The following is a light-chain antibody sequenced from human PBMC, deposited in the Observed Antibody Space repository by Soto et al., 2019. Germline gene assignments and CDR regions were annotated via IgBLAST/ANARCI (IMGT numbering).Light chain of an antibody. CDR1: QSVSSSY. V-gene: IGKV3-20*01. J-gene: IGKJ2*01. Sequence: EIVLTQSPGTLSLSPGERATLSCRASQSVSSSYLAWYQQKPGQAPRLLNYGATSRATGIPARFSGSGSGTDFTLTISRLEPEDFAVYYCQQYGSSPYTFGQGTKLVIK. CDR3: QQYGSSPYT. CDR2: GAT.